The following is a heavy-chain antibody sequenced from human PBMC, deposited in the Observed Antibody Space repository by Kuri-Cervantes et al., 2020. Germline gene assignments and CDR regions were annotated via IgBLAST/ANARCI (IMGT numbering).Heavy chain of an antibody. CDR1: GGSISSSNW. D-gene: IGHD2-15*01. CDR3: ARDADCSGGSCPMDV. J-gene: IGHJ6*03. V-gene: IGHV4-4*02. Sequence: SETLSLTCAVSGGSISSSNWWSWVRQPPGKGLEWIGEIYHSGSTNYNPSLKSRVTISVDKSKNQFSLKLSSVTAADTAVYYCARDADCSGGSCPMDVWGKGTTVTVSS. CDR2: IYHSGST.